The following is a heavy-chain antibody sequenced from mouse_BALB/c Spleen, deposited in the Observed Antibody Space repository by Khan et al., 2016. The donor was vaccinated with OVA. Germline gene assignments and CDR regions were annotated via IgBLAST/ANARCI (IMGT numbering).Heavy chain of an antibody. J-gene: IGHJ2*01. V-gene: IGHV1S137*01. CDR3: TSPAYCGYYDY. CDR2: ISTYSGNT. CDR1: GYTFTDYA. D-gene: IGHD2-3*01. Sequence: QVRLQQSGPELVRPGVSVKISCKGSGYTFTDYAMHWVKQSHAKSLEWIGLISTYSGNTNYKQKFKGKATMTVDKSSSTAYMELARLTSEDSAIYYCTSPAYCGYYDYWGQGTTLTVSS.